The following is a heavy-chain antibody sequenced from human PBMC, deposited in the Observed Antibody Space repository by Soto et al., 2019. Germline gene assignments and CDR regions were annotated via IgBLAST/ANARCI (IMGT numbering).Heavy chain of an antibody. Sequence: SVKVSCKASGGTFSSYAISWVRQAPGQGLEWMGGIIPIFGTANYAQKFQGRVTITADESTSTAYMELSSLRSEDTAVYYCARDRSPYSGYAEPSESYYYYGMDVWGQGTTVTVS. V-gene: IGHV1-69*13. CDR3: ARDRSPYSGYAEPSESYYYYGMDV. CDR1: GGTFSSYA. J-gene: IGHJ6*02. D-gene: IGHD5-12*01. CDR2: IIPIFGTA.